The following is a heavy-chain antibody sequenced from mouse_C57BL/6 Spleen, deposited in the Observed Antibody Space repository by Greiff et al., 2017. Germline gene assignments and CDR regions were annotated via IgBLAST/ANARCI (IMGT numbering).Heavy chain of an antibody. J-gene: IGHJ2*01. CDR2: ILPGSGST. V-gene: IGHV1-9*01. CDR3: ASGDYGSRDYFDY. Sequence: QVQLQQSGAELMKPGASVKLSCKATGSPFTGYWIEWVKQRPGHGLEWIGEILPGSGSTNYNEKFKGKATFTADTSSNTAYMQLSSLTTEDSAIYYCASGDYGSRDYFDYWGQGTTLTVSS. D-gene: IGHD1-1*01. CDR1: GSPFTGYW.